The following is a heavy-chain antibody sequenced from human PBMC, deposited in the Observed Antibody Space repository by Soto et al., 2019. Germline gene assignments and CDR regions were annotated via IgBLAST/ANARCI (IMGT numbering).Heavy chain of an antibody. V-gene: IGHV1-18*01. CDR3: ARQNDGDCQFDY. CDR2: ISAYNGNT. CDR1: GYTFTSYG. Sequence: QVQLVQSGAEVKKPGASVKVSCKASGYTFTSYGISWVRQAPGQGLEWMGWISAYNGNTNYAQKLQGRVTMTTDTTTSTDEMELRRRNSADTAGYDCARQNDGDCQFDYWGQGTLVTVSS. D-gene: IGHD2-21*02. J-gene: IGHJ4*02.